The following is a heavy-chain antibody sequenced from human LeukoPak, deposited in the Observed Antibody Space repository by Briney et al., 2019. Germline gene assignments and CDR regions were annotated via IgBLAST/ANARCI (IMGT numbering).Heavy chain of an antibody. CDR1: GFTFSSYS. CDR3: AKDAIVVVPAGVDY. Sequence: PGGSLRLSCAASGFTFSSYSMKWVRQAPGKGLEWVSCISTSSNDIYYADSVKGRFTISRDNSKNTLYLQMNSLRAEDTAVYYCAKDAIVVVPAGVDYWGQGTLVTVS. V-gene: IGHV3-21*01. CDR2: ISTSSNDI. J-gene: IGHJ4*02. D-gene: IGHD2-2*01.